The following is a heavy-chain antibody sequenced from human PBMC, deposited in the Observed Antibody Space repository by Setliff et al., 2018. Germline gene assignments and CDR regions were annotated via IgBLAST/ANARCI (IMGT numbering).Heavy chain of an antibody. J-gene: IGHJ4*02. CDR3: ATVAPGVDYFDY. CDR2: IRSKANTYVT. V-gene: IGHV3-73*01. CDR1: GFTFSGSA. D-gene: IGHD6-19*01. Sequence: PGGSLRLSCAASGFTFSGSAMHWVRQASEKGLEWIGRIRSKANTYVTAYGASVKGRFTISRDDSKNTAYLQMNSLKTEDTAVYYCATVAPGVDYFDYWGQGTLVTVSS.